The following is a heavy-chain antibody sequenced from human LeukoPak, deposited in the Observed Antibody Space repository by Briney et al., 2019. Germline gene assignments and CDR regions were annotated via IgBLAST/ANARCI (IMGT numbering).Heavy chain of an antibody. J-gene: IGHJ6*02. Sequence: GGSLRLSCAASGFTFSSYGMHWVRQAPGKGLEWVAVISYDGSNKYYADSVKGRFTISRDNSKNTLYLQMNSLRAEDTAVYYCAKESYWGIATAGPFYYYYGMDVWGQGTTVTVSS. CDR3: AKESYWGIATAGPFYYYYGMDV. V-gene: IGHV3-30*18. CDR2: ISYDGSNK. CDR1: GFTFSSYG. D-gene: IGHD6-13*01.